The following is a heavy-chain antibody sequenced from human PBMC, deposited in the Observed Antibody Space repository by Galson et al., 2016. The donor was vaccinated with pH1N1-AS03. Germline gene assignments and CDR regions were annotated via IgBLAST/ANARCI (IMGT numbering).Heavy chain of an antibody. Sequence: SLRLSCAASGFTVSGNYMIWVRQAPGKGLEWVSVLYGGGDTNFADSMKGRFTISRDTSMNTVFLEMSNLRTEDTAVYYCATGTVPGPNWYLDLWGRGTLVTVAS. J-gene: IGHJ2*01. D-gene: IGHD1-1*01. CDR3: ATGTVPGPNWYLDL. V-gene: IGHV3-66*02. CDR2: LYGGGDT. CDR1: GFTVSGNY.